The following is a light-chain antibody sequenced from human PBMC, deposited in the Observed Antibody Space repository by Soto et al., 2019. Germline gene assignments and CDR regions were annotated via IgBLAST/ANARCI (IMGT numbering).Light chain of an antibody. CDR2: WAS. V-gene: IGKV4-1*01. J-gene: IGKJ1*01. Sequence: DIVMTQSPDSLAVSLGERATINCKSSQSVLYNSNNKNYLAWYQQKPGQPPKLLIYWASTRESGVPDRFSGSGSRTDFTLTISTLQAEDVAVYYCQQYYSTPPWTFGQGTKVEIK. CDR1: QSVLYNSNNKNY. CDR3: QQYYSTPPWT.